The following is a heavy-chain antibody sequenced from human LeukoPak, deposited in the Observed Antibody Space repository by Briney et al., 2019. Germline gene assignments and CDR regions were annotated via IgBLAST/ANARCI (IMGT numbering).Heavy chain of an antibody. J-gene: IGHJ6*03. Sequence: SQTLSLTCAISGDSVSSNSAAWNWIRQSPSRGLEWLGRTYYRSKWYNDYAVSVKSRITINPDTSKNQFSLRLNSVTPEDTAVYYCARSIFEPPYYYYYYMDVWGKGTTVTVSS. CDR1: GDSVSSNSAA. V-gene: IGHV6-1*01. CDR2: TYYRSKWYN. D-gene: IGHD3-3*01. CDR3: ARSIFEPPYYYYYYMDV.